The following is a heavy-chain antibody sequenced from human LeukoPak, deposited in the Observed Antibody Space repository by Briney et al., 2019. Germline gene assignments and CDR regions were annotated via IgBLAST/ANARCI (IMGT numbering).Heavy chain of an antibody. CDR1: GYTFTSYA. J-gene: IGHJ6*02. CDR3: AREPYDSSGYRGLASSDYYYGMDV. D-gene: IGHD3-22*01. CDR2: INAGNGNT. V-gene: IGHV1-3*01. Sequence: ASVKVSCKASGYTFTSYAMHWVRQAPGQRLEWMGWINAGNGNTKYSQKFQGRVTITRDTSASTAYMELSSLRSEDTAVYYCAREPYDSSGYRGLASSDYYYGMDVWGQGTTVTVSS.